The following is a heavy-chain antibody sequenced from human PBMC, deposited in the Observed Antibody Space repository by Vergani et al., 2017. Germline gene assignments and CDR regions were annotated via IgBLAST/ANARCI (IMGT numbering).Heavy chain of an antibody. Sequence: QVQLVQSGAEVKKPGASLKVSCKASGYTFTGYYMHWVRQAPGQGLEWVGWINPNSGGTNYAQKVQGRVTMSSDTSISTAYMELSRLRSDDTAVYYCARGQWLPTLSFDYWGQGTLVTVSS. CDR3: ARGQWLPTLSFDY. V-gene: IGHV1-2*02. D-gene: IGHD6-19*01. CDR1: GYTFTGYY. J-gene: IGHJ4*02. CDR2: INPNSGGT.